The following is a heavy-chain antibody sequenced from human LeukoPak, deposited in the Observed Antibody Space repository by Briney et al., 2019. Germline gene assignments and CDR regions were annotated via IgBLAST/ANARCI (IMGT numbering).Heavy chain of an antibody. CDR3: ARLTPAAGRLYFVD. CDR2: LYNTGNT. CDR1: GFTVNSNY. Sequence: GGSLRLSCAASGFTVNSNYLSWVRQAPGKGLEWVSTLYNTGNTYYADSVKGRFSISRDNSKNTLFLQMNSLRAEGTAVYYCARLTPAAGRLYFVDWGPGTLVTVSS. V-gene: IGHV3-53*01. J-gene: IGHJ4*02. D-gene: IGHD6-13*01.